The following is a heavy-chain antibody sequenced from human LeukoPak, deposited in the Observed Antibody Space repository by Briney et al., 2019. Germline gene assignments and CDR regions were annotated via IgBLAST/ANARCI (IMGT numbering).Heavy chain of an antibody. CDR2: MHYSGSL. CDR1: GWFVSTYY. J-gene: IGHJ4*02. Sequence: SETLSLTCTVSGWFVSTYYWSWIRQSTGTGLEWIAYMHYSGSLNYNPSLKSRVTMSVDTSKNQFSLKLYSVTAADTAVYYCARDIRMIGATHYFDYWGPGALVTVSS. CDR3: ARDIRMIGATHYFDY. D-gene: IGHD1-26*01. V-gene: IGHV4-59*02.